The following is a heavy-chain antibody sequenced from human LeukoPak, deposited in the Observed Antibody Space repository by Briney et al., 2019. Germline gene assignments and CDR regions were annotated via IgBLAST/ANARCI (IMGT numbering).Heavy chain of an antibody. CDR3: ARERYYDSSGGLD. Sequence: GGSQRLSCAASGFTFSSYGMHWVRQAPGKGLEWVAAIRNDGSSEYYADSVKGRFTISRDNSKNTLYLQMNSLRAEDTAVYYCARERYYDSSGGLDWGQGTLVTVS. J-gene: IGHJ4*02. CDR1: GFTFSSYG. V-gene: IGHV3-33*01. D-gene: IGHD3-22*01. CDR2: IRNDGSSE.